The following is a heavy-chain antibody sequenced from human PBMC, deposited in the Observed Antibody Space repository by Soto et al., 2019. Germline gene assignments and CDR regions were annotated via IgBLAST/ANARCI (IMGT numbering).Heavy chain of an antibody. CDR3: ARRNMPVVVNPLYYYYGMDV. Sequence: QVQLVQSGAEVKKPGSSVKVSCKASGGTFSSYAISWVRQAPGQGLEWMGGIIPIFGTANYAQKFQGRVTITADESTSPAYMELSSLRSEDTAVYYCARRNMPVVVNPLYYYYGMDVWGQGTTVTVSS. CDR2: IIPIFGTA. J-gene: IGHJ6*02. D-gene: IGHD3-22*01. CDR1: GGTFSSYA. V-gene: IGHV1-69*12.